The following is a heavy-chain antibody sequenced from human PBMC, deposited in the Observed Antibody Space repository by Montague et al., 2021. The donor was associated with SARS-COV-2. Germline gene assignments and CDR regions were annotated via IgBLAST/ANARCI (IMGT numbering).Heavy chain of an antibody. CDR3: ARLKRYFDSSGSPSAFDF. J-gene: IGHJ3*01. V-gene: IGHV4-39*02. CDR2: IYYTGNT. D-gene: IGHD3-22*01. Sequence: SETLSLTCTVSGGSITNNIDYWAWIRQPPGKGLEWIGSIYYTGNTYYNPSLKSRVTISVVTSKNHFTLKLSSVTAAETTVYYCARLKRYFDSSGSPSAFDFWGQGTNFTVSS. CDR1: GGSITNNIDY.